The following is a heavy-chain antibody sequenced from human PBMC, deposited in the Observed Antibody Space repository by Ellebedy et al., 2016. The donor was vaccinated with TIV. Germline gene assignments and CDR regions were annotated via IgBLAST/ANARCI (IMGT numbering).Heavy chain of an antibody. J-gene: IGHJ3*01. CDR2: ITPDGSDK. D-gene: IGHD1-14*01. Sequence: GGSLRLXXAASGFTFSSYWMSWVRQAPGKGLEWVANITPDGSDKYYVGSVKGRFTISRDNSKNTLYLQMNSLRAEDTAVYYCANTWYGRSVDDFDFWGQGTMVTVSS. CDR1: GFTFSSYW. V-gene: IGHV3-7*03. CDR3: ANTWYGRSVDDFDF.